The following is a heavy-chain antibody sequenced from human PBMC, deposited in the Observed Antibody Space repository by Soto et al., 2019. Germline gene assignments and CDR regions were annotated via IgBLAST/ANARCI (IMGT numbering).Heavy chain of an antibody. CDR1: GYTFTSYG. V-gene: IGHV1-18*01. Sequence: ASVKVSCKASGYTFTSYGISWVRQAPGQGLEWMGWISAYNGNTNYAQKLQGRVTMTTDTSTSTAYMELRSLRSDDTAVYYCARDTQSGSSSYYKKYGMDVWGQGTTVTVSS. CDR2: ISAYNGNT. CDR3: ARDTQSGSSSYYKKYGMDV. J-gene: IGHJ6*02. D-gene: IGHD6-13*01.